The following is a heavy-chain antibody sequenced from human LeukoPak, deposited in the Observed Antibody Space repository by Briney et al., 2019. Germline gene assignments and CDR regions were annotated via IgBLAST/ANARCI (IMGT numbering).Heavy chain of an antibody. Sequence: GESLKISCKGSGYSFTSYWIGWVRQMPGKGLEWTGVIYPGDSDTRYSPYFQGQVTISADKSSSAAYLQWSSLKASDTAMYYCASNHLGYSYGYAYWGQGTLGTVSS. V-gene: IGHV5-51*01. J-gene: IGHJ4*02. CDR2: IYPGDSDT. D-gene: IGHD5-18*01. CDR3: ASNHLGYSYGYAY. CDR1: GYSFTSYW.